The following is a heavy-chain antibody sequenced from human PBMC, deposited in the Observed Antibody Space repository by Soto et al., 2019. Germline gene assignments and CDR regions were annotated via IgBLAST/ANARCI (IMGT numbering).Heavy chain of an antibody. CDR2: IYYSGST. CDR1: GGSISSGGYY. V-gene: IGHV4-31*03. CDR3: ASGAWAGTVTTSFDY. D-gene: IGHD4-17*01. J-gene: IGHJ4*02. Sequence: QVHLQESGPGLVKPSQTVSLTCTVSGGSISSGGYYWSWIRQHPGKGLEWIGYIYYSGSTYYNPSLKSRVTISVDTSKNQFSLKLSSVTAADTAVYYCASGAWAGTVTTSFDYCGQGTLVTVSS.